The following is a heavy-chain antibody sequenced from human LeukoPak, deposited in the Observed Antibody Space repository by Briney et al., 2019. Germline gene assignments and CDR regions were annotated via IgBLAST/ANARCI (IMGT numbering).Heavy chain of an antibody. CDR2: ISYDGSNK. J-gene: IGHJ4*02. V-gene: IGHV3-30*04. CDR3: ARDAGGGVRYGSGSYLILDY. Sequence: GGSLRLSCAASGFTFSSYAMHWVRQAPGKGLEWVAVISYDGSNKYYADSVKGRFTISRDNSKNTLYLQMNSLRAEDTAVYYCARDAGGGVRYGSGSYLILDYWGQGTLVTVSS. D-gene: IGHD3-10*01. CDR1: GFTFSSYA.